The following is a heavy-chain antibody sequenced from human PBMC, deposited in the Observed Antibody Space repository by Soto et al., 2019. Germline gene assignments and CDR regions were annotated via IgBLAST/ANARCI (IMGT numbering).Heavy chain of an antibody. D-gene: IGHD4-4*01. J-gene: IGHJ6*02. CDR1: GFTFTSSA. CDR3: AAEMTVTPSGGV. Sequence: VASVKVSCKASGFTFTSSAVQWVRQARGQRLEWIGWIVVGSGNTNYAQKFQERVTITRDMSTSTAYMELSSLRSEDTAVYYCAAEMTVTPSGGVWGQGTTVTVSS. CDR2: IVVGSGNT. V-gene: IGHV1-58*01.